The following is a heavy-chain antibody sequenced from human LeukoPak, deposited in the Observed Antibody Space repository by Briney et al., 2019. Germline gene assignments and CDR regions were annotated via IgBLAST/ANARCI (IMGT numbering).Heavy chain of an antibody. CDR3: ARDKSSSGWYHY. CDR1: GGSISGYY. J-gene: IGHJ4*02. Sequence: PSETLSLTCTVSGGSISGYYWSWIRQPPGKGLEWIGYIYYSGSTNYNPSLKSRVTISVDTSKNQFSLKLSSVTAADTAVYYCARDKSSSGWYHYWGQGTLVTVSS. D-gene: IGHD6-19*01. CDR2: IYYSGST. V-gene: IGHV4-59*01.